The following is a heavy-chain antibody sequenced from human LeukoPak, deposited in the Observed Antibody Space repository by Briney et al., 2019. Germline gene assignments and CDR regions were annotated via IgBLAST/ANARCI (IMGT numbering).Heavy chain of an antibody. Sequence: PGGSLRLSCSASGFTFSNYDMHWVRQAPGKGLEYVSVISSDGVRTYYTDSVKGRFTISRDNAKNTLYLQMNSLRAEDTAVYYCAGRAELGRGFDYWGQGTLVTVSS. CDR1: GFTFSNYD. J-gene: IGHJ4*02. CDR2: ISSDGVRT. D-gene: IGHD7-27*01. CDR3: AGRAELGRGFDY. V-gene: IGHV3-64*04.